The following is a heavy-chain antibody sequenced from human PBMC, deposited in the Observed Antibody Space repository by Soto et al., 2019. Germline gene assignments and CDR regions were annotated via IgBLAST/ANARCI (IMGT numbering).Heavy chain of an antibody. V-gene: IGHV1-18*01. Sequence: QVQLVQSGAEVKKPGASVKVSCKASGYTFTSYGISWVRQAPGQGLEWMGWISAYNGNTNYAQKLQGRVTMTTDTSTSTAYMELRSLRSDDTAVYYCASLYYYDSSGPQDDAFDIWGQGTMVTVSS. J-gene: IGHJ3*02. CDR3: ASLYYYDSSGPQDDAFDI. D-gene: IGHD3-22*01. CDR2: ISAYNGNT. CDR1: GYTFTSYG.